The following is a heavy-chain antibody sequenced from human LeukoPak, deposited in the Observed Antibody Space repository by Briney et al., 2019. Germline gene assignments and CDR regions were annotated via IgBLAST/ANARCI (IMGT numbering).Heavy chain of an antibody. V-gene: IGHV4-39*07. CDR2: IYHSGST. CDR3: ARDREYSSSLVAFDI. J-gene: IGHJ3*02. D-gene: IGHD6-6*01. CDR1: GGSISSSSYY. Sequence: PETLSLTCTVSGGSISSSSYYWGWIRQPPGKGLEWIGSIYHSGSTYYNPSLKSRVTISVDTSKNQFSLKLSSVTAADTAVYYCARDREYSSSLVAFDIWGQGTMVTVSS.